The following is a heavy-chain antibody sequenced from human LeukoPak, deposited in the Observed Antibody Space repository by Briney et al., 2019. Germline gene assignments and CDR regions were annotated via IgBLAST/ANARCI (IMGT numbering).Heavy chain of an antibody. CDR2: ISISGSTV. J-gene: IGHJ4*02. CDR3: ARPHQDYVWGSPDY. D-gene: IGHD3-16*01. Sequence: GGSLRLSCAASGFTFSSYGMHWVRQAPGKGLEWVSYISISGSTVYYADSVKGRFTISRDNSKSSLYLQMNSLRDEDTAVYYCARPHQDYVWGSPDYWGQGALVTVSS. V-gene: IGHV3-48*02. CDR1: GFTFSSYG.